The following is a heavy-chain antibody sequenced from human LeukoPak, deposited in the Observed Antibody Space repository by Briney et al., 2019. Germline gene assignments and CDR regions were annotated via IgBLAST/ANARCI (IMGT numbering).Heavy chain of an antibody. CDR3: AKEEVPNDY. V-gene: IGHV3-23*01. J-gene: IGHJ4*02. CDR2: ISISGEST. Sequence: GGSLRLPCEVSGFTFSRSAMSWVRQAPGEGLEWVSGISISGESTYYADSVQGRFTISRDNSKNTLYLQMYDLRVEDTAVFYCAKEEVPNDYWGQGILVTVSS. CDR1: GFTFSRSA.